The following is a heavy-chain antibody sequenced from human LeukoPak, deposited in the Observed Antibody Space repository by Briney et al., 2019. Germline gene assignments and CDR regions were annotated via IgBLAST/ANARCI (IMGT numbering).Heavy chain of an antibody. CDR1: GGTFSSYA. CDR3: ASATLKNGYCSSTSCLNWFDP. V-gene: IGHV1-69*05. CDR2: IIPIFGTA. D-gene: IGHD2-2*01. J-gene: IGHJ5*02. Sequence: ASVKVSCKASGGTFSSYAISWVRQAPGQGLEWMGGIIPIFGTANYAQKFQGRVTITTGESTSTAYMELSSLRSEDTAVYYCASATLKNGYCSSTSCLNWFDPWGQGTLVTVSS.